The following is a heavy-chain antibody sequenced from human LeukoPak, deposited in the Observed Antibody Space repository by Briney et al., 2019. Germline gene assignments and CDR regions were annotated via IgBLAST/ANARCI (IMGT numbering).Heavy chain of an antibody. CDR1: GDTFIDYY. J-gene: IGHJ4*02. CDR2: INPNRGAT. D-gene: IGHD2-2*01. Sequence: ASVRVSCKSCGDTFIDYYIRWVRQGPGQRLEWRGWINPNRGATKYAQKFQGRVSMTRDRSSNTAYMDLTNLRSDDTAIFYCARVNKLMPEFEFWGQGTLVTVSS. CDR3: ARVNKLMPEFEF. V-gene: IGHV1-2*02.